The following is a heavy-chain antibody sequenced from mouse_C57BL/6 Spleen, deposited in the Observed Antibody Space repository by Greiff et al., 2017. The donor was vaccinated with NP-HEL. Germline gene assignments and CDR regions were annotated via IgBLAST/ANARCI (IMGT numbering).Heavy chain of an antibody. CDR3: ARNGATVRYFDY. CDR2: ICSGGST. J-gene: IGHJ2*01. CDR1: GFSLPSYG. V-gene: IGHV2-2*01. D-gene: IGHD1-1*01. Sequence: QVQLKQSGPGLVQPSQSLSITCTVSGFSLPSYGVHWVRQSPGKGLEWLGVICSGGSTDYNAAFISRLSNSKDNSKSQVFFKMNSLQADDTAIYYCARNGATVRYFDYWGQGTTLTVSS.